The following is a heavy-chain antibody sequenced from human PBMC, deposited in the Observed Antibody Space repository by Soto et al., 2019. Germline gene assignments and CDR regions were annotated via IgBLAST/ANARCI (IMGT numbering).Heavy chain of an antibody. CDR1: GYSFISHY. D-gene: IGHD2-2*01. CDR2: INPSGGSA. V-gene: IGHV1-46*01. J-gene: IGHJ4*02. Sequence: AASVKVSCKASGYSFISHYIHWVRQAPGQGLEWMGFINPSGGSATLAQKFQGRVTMTRDTSTTTVYMELSSLRSEDAAVYYCARDYLSSKLSLSYFDFWGQGTLVTVSS. CDR3: ARDYLSSKLSLSYFDF.